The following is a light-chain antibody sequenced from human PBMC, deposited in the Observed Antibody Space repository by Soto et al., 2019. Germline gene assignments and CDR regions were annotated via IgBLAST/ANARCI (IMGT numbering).Light chain of an antibody. Sequence: QSVLTQPPSVSAAPGQKVTISCSGSSSKIGNNYVSWYQQLPGTAPKLLIYENNKRPSGIPDRFSGSKSGTSATLGITGLQTGDEADYYCGTWDSSLSPNWVFGGGTQLTVL. V-gene: IGLV1-51*02. CDR1: SSKIGNNY. CDR3: GTWDSSLSPNWV. J-gene: IGLJ3*02. CDR2: ENN.